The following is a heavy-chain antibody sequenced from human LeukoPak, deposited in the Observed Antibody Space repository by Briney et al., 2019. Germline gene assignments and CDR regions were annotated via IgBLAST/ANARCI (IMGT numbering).Heavy chain of an antibody. V-gene: IGHV4-34*01. Sequence: SETLSLTCAVYGGSFSGYYWSWIRQPPGKGLEWVGEINHSGSTNYNPSLKSRVTISVDTSKNQFSLKLSSVTAADTAVYYCARALYDRFFDYWGQGTLVTVSS. D-gene: IGHD2/OR15-2a*01. J-gene: IGHJ4*02. CDR3: ARALYDRFFDY. CDR1: GGSFSGYY. CDR2: INHSGST.